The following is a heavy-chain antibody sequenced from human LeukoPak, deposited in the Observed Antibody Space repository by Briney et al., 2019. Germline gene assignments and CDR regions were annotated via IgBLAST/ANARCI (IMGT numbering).Heavy chain of an antibody. CDR3: ASRKLGNDY. CDR2: IYYTGT. D-gene: IGHD7-27*01. CDR1: GGSVTDYY. J-gene: IGHJ4*02. Sequence: ETLSLTCTVSGGSVTDYYWSWIRQSPGKGLEWIGYIYYTGTSYNPSLKSRVTISADTSKNQFSLKLISVTAADTAVYYCASRKLGNDYWGQGTLVTVSS. V-gene: IGHV4-59*02.